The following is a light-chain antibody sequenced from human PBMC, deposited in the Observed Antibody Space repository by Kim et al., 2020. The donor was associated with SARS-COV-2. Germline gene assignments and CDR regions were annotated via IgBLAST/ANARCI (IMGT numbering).Light chain of an antibody. CDR2: EDD. J-gene: IGLJ2*01. Sequence: SCPGSGGGIASTYVQWFQQRPGSAPTTVIYEDDQRPSGVPDRFSGSIDSSSNSASLTISGLKTEDEADYYCQSYDSNNHVVFGGGTQLTVL. CDR1: GGGIASTY. V-gene: IGLV6-57*02. CDR3: QSYDSNNHVV.